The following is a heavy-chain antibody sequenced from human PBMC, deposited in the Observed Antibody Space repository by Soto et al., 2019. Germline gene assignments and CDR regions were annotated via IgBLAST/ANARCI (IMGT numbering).Heavy chain of an antibody. V-gene: IGHV4-34*01. CDR2: INHSGSN. CDR1: GGSFSGYS. J-gene: IGHJ3*02. Sequence: QVQLQQWGAGLLKPSETLSLTCAVYGGSFSGYSWSWIRQPPGKGLEWIGEINHSGSNAYNPSLKTRVTLSGDTSKNQFSLNLTTVTAADTAVYYCARNRAFDIWGQGTMVTVSS. CDR3: ARNRAFDI.